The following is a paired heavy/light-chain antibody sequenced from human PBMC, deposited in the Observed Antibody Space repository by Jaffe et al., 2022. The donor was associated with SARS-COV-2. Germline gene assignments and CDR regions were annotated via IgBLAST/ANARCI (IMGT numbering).Light chain of an antibody. V-gene: IGLV1-44*01. Sequence: QSVLTQPPSASGTPGQRVTISCSGSTSNIGSNTVNWYQQLPGTAPKLLIYSNDQRPSGVPDRFSGSKSGTSASLAISGLQSEDEADYYCAVWDDSLNGVVFGGGTKLTVL. CDR1: TSNIGSNT. CDR3: AVWDDSLNGVV. J-gene: IGLJ2*01. CDR2: SND.
Heavy chain of an antibody. J-gene: IGHJ6*02. CDR3: ARERHRLKRGYSFGFYYYGMDV. CDR2: ISISISYI. D-gene: IGHD5-18*01. CDR1: GFTFSSYS. Sequence: EVQLVESGGGLVKPGGSLRLSCAASGFTFSSYSMNWVRQAPGKGLEWVSSISISISYIYYADSVKGRFTISRDNAKNSVYLQMNSLRAEDTAVYYCARERHRLKRGYSFGFYYYGMDVWGQGTTVTVSS. V-gene: IGHV3-21*01.